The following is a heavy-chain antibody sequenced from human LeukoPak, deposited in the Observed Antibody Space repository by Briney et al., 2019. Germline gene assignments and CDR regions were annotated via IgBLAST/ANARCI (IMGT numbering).Heavy chain of an antibody. CDR1: GGSISSGGYY. CDR2: IYHSGST. V-gene: IGHV4-30-2*01. Sequence: SETLSLTCTVSGGSISSGGYYWSWIPQPPGKGLEWIGYIYHSGSTYYNPSLKSRVTISVDRSKNQFSLKLSSVTAADTAVYYCARGRNLNFDYWGQGTLVTVSS. CDR3: ARGRNLNFDY. D-gene: IGHD1-14*01. J-gene: IGHJ4*02.